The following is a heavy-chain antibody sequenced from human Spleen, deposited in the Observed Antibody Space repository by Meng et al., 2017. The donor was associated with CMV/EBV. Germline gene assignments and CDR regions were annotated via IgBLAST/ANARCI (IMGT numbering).Heavy chain of an antibody. CDR3: ARFTASYYYYYGMDV. J-gene: IGHJ6*02. Sequence: SVKVSCKASGGTFSSYAISWVRQAPGQGLEWMGGIIPIFGTANYAQKFQGRVTITTDESTSTAYMELSSLRSEDTAVYYCARFTASYYYYYGMDVWGQGTTVTVSS. CDR2: IIPIFGTA. CDR1: GGTFSSYA. V-gene: IGHV1-69*05. D-gene: IGHD5-18*01.